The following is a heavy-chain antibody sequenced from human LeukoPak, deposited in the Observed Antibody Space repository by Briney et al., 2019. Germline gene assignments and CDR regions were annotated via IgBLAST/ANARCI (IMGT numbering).Heavy chain of an antibody. CDR3: ARAPFESSGYYYVVEVFDI. CDR2: IYTSGST. J-gene: IGHJ3*02. D-gene: IGHD3-22*01. CDR1: GGSISGYC. Sequence: SETLSLTCTVSGGSISGYCWSWIRQPPGKGLEWIGYIYTSGSTNYNPSLKSRVTISIDTSKNQFSLNLSSVTAADTAVYFCARAPFESSGYYYVVEVFDIWGQGTLVTVSS. V-gene: IGHV4-59*01.